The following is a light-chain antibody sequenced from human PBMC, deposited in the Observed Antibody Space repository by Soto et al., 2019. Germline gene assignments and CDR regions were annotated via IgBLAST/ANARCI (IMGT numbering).Light chain of an antibody. V-gene: IGLV2-11*01. CDR3: CSYAGRFYV. CDR2: DVS. CDR1: SSDVGGYDY. J-gene: IGLJ1*01. Sequence: QSVLTQPRSVSGSPGQSVTISCTGTSSDVGGYDYVSWYQQSPGKAPKFIIYDVSQRPSGVPDRFSGSKSGNTASLTISGLQAEDEADYYCCSYAGRFYVFGTGTRSPS.